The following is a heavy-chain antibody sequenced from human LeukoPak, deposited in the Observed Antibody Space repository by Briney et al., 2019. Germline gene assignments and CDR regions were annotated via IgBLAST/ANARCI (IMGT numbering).Heavy chain of an antibody. CDR1: GGSISGYY. CDR3: ARGALDTKTRSDY. J-gene: IGHJ4*02. D-gene: IGHD5-18*01. CDR2: IYYSGST. Sequence: SETLSLTCTVSGGSISGYYWSWIRQPPGKGLEWIGYIYYSGSTKYNPSLKSRVTISVDASKNQFSLRLSSLTAADTAVYYCARGALDTKTRSDYWGQGTLVTVSS. V-gene: IGHV4-59*01.